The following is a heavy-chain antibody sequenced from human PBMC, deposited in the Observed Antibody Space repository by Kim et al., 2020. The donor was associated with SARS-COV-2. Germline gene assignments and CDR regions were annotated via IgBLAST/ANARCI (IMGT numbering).Heavy chain of an antibody. CDR3: ARAYSGSYSAY. D-gene: IGHD1-26*01. V-gene: IGHV1-46*01. Sequence: SNAQTFEGRVTMTRDTSTSTVYMELSSLRSEDTAVYYCARAYSGSYSAYWGQGTLVTVSS. J-gene: IGHJ4*02.